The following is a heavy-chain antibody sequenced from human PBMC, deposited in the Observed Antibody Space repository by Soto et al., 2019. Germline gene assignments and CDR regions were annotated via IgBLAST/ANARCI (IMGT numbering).Heavy chain of an antibody. J-gene: IGHJ4*02. D-gene: IGHD6-6*01. CDR1: GFTFSSYS. Sequence: GGSLRLSCAAFGFTFSSYSMHWVRQTPGKGPEWVAVISYDGSNKYYADSVKGRFTISRDNSKNTLYLQMNSLRPEDTAVYYCARVYSSLDYGIDYWGQGTLVTVSS. CDR3: ARVYSSLDYGIDY. CDR2: ISYDGSNK. V-gene: IGHV3-30-3*01.